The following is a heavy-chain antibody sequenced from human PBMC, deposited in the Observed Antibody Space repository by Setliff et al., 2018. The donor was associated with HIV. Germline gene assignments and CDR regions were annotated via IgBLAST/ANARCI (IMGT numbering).Heavy chain of an antibody. Sequence: GESLKISCTASGFTFNIYSMNWVRQAPGKGLEWVSSISSSGKYIYYADSVKGRFTISRGNAKNSLYLQMNSLRAEDTAVYYCARDDPPREDSSSPVLFYSGMDVWGHGTQVTVSS. CDR1: GFTFNIYS. CDR2: ISSSGKYI. J-gene: IGHJ6*02. CDR3: ARDDPPREDSSSPVLFYSGMDV. D-gene: IGHD6-6*01. V-gene: IGHV3-21*01.